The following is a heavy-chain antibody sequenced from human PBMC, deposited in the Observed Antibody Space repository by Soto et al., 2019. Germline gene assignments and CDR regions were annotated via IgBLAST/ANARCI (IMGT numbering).Heavy chain of an antibody. D-gene: IGHD4-4*01. V-gene: IGHV1-69*04. CDR3: ARDRDSNPPNWFDP. CDR2: IIPILGIA. CDR1: GGTFSSYT. J-gene: IGHJ5*02. Sequence: SVKVSCKASGGTFSSYTISWVRQAPGQGLEWMGRIIPILGIANYAQKFQGRVTMTADTSTSTAYMELRSLRSEDTAVYYCARDRDSNPPNWFDPWGQGTLVTVSS.